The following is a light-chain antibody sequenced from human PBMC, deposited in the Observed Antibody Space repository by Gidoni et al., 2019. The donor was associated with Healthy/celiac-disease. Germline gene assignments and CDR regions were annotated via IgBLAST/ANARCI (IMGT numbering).Light chain of an antibody. CDR2: QDS. J-gene: IGLJ2*01. CDR3: QAWDSSTPVV. CDR1: KLGDKY. Sequence: YELTQPPSVSVSPGQTASITCSGDKLGDKYACWYQQKPGQSPVLVIYQDSKRPSGIPERFSGSNSGNTATLTISGTQAMDEADYYCQAWDSSTPVVFGGGTKLTVL. V-gene: IGLV3-1*01.